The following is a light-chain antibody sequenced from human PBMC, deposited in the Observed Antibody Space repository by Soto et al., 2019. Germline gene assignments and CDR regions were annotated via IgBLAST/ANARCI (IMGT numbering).Light chain of an antibody. V-gene: IGKV2-28*01. CDR3: MQALHTPRT. J-gene: IGKJ1*01. CDR2: LAS. CDR1: QSLLHSNGNHY. Sequence: DIVMTRSPLSLSFTPGEPASISCRSSQSLLHSNGNHYLEWYFQKPGQSPQLLIYLASIRASGVPDRFSGSGSGTDFTLKISRVEAEDVGVYYCMQALHTPRTFGQGTKVEIK.